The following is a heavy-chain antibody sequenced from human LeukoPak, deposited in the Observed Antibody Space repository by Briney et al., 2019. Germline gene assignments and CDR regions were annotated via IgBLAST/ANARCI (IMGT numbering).Heavy chain of an antibody. J-gene: IGHJ5*02. Sequence: GGSLRLSCAASGFTFSRYSMNWVRQAPGKGLEWVSVIYSGGSTYYADSVKGRFTISRDNSKNTLYLQMNSLRAEDTAVYYCARGVVGYPNWFDPWGQGTLVTVSS. D-gene: IGHD2-15*01. CDR2: IYSGGST. CDR1: GFTFSRYS. V-gene: IGHV3-53*01. CDR3: ARGVVGYPNWFDP.